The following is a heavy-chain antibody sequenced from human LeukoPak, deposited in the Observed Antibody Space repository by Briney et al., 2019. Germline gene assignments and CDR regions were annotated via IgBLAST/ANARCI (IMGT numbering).Heavy chain of an antibody. CDR1: GFTFSNYG. CDR2: IWSDGTNK. D-gene: IGHD1-26*01. Sequence: PGGSLRLSCAASGFTFSNYGMHWVRQAPGKGLEWVAVIWSDGTNKYYADSVKGRFTISRDNSKNTLYLQMNSLRAEDTAVYYCARAPSGSYGYFEYWGQGTLVTVSS. V-gene: IGHV3-33*01. CDR3: ARAPSGSYGYFEY. J-gene: IGHJ4*02.